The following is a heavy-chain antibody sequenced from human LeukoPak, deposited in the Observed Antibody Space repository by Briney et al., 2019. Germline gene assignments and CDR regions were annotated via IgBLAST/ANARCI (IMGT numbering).Heavy chain of an antibody. D-gene: IGHD2/OR15-2a*01. CDR1: GGSISSYY. J-gene: IGHJ6*03. CDR2: IYYSGST. CDR3: ARDRAILSMDA. Sequence: PSETLSLTCTVSGGSISSYYWSWIRQPPGKGLEWIGYIYYSGSTNYNPSLKSRVTISVDTSKNQFSLKLSSVTAADTAVYYCARDRAILSMDAWGKGTTVTVSS. V-gene: IGHV4-59*01.